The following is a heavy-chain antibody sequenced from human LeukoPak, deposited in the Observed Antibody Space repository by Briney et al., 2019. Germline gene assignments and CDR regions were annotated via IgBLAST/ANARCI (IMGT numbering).Heavy chain of an antibody. J-gene: IGHJ5*02. CDR1: GGSISSGSYY. CDR2: IYTSGST. V-gene: IGHV4-61*02. CDR3: AREGDYYDSSVEYWFDP. D-gene: IGHD3-22*01. Sequence: SQTLSLTCTVSGGSISSGSYYWSWIRQPAGKGLEWIGRIYTSGSTNCNPSLKSRVTISVDTSKNQFSLKLSSVTAADTAVYYCAREGDYYDSSVEYWFDPWGQGTLVTVSS.